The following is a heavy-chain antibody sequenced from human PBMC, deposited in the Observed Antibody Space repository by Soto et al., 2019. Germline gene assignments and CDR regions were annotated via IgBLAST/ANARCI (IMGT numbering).Heavy chain of an antibody. CDR1: GDSISGYY. J-gene: IGHJ6*02. CDR2: IYESGSI. CDR3: ARSGRSGYYYYYGMDV. Sequence: SETLSLTCTVSGDSISGYYWSWIRQPPGKGLEWIGYIYESGSINYNPSLMSRVAMSIDTSKNQFSLKLSSVTAADTAVYYCARSGRSGYYYYYGMDVWGQGTTVTVSS. V-gene: IGHV4-59*01. D-gene: IGHD3-22*01.